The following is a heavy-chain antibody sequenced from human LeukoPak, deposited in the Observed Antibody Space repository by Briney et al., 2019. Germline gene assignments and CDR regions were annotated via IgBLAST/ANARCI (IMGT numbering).Heavy chain of an antibody. CDR3: AKGGITYDYDSSGYYSFDY. Sequence: GGSLRLSCAASGFTFSSYAMSWVRQAPGKGLEWVSAISGSGGSTYYADSVKGRFTISRDNSKNTLYLQMNSLRAEDAAVYYCAKGGITYDYDSSGYYSFDYWGQGTLVTVSS. CDR1: GFTFSSYA. D-gene: IGHD3-22*01. CDR2: ISGSGGST. V-gene: IGHV3-23*01. J-gene: IGHJ4*02.